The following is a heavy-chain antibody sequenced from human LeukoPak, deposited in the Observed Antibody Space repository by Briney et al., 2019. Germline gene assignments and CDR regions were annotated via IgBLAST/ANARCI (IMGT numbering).Heavy chain of an antibody. CDR2: IYYSGST. J-gene: IGHJ6*02. V-gene: IGHV4-39*01. CDR3: AKGLPPLRFLEWPQGMDV. D-gene: IGHD3-3*01. CDR1: GGSISSSSYY. Sequence: PSETLSLTCTVSGGSISSSSYYWGWIRQPPGKGLEWIGSIYYSGSTYYNPSLKSRVTISVDTSKNQFSLKLSSVTAADTAVYYCAKGLPPLRFLEWPQGMDVWGQGTTVTVSS.